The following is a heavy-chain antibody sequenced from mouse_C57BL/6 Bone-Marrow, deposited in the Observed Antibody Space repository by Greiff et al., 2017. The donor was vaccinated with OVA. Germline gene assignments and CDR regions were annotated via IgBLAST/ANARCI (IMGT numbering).Heavy chain of an antibody. V-gene: IGHV14-4*01. CDR1: GFNIKDDY. CDR2: IDPENGDT. J-gene: IGHJ2*01. CDR3: TTYRY. Sequence: SGAELVRPGDSVKLSCTASGFNIKDDYMHWVKERPEQGLEWIGWIDPENGDTEYASKFQGKATITADTSSKTVYLHLSSLTSEDTAVYYCTTYRYWGQGTTLTVSS.